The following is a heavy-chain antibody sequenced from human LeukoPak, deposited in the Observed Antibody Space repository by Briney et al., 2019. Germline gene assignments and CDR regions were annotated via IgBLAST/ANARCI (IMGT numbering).Heavy chain of an antibody. CDR1: GGSISSYY. CDR3: ARHQEAMVRGVLYYMDV. D-gene: IGHD3-10*01. Sequence: SSETLSLTCTVSGGSISSYYWSWIRQPAGKGLEWIGRIYTSGSTNYNPSLKSRVTISGDTSKNQFSLRLSSVTAADTAVYYCARHQEAMVRGVLYYMDVWGKGTTVTISS. CDR2: IYTSGST. J-gene: IGHJ6*03. V-gene: IGHV4-4*07.